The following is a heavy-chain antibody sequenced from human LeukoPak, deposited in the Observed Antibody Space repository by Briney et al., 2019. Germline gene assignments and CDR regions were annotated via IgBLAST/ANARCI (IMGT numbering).Heavy chain of an antibody. CDR3: ARKPDY. CDR2: IYSGGST. V-gene: IGHV3-53*01. CDR1: GFTVSNNY. Sequence: GGSLRLSCAASGFTVSNNYMAWVRQAPGKGLEWVSLIYSGGSTYYADSVKGRFTISRDNSKSTLYLQMNSLRAEDTAIYYCARKPDYWGQGTLVTVSS. J-gene: IGHJ4*02.